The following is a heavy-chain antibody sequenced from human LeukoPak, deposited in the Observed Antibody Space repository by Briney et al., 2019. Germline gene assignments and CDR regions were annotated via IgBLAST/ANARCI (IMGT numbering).Heavy chain of an antibody. CDR3: ARDDYLAVAGGYYYYMDV. CDR2: IKQDGSEK. CDR1: GFTFSSYW. V-gene: IGHV3-7*01. D-gene: IGHD6-19*01. Sequence: PGGSLRLSCAASGFTFSSYWMSWVRQAPGKGLEWVANIKQDGSEKYYVDSVKGRFTTSRDIAKNSLYLQMNSLRAEDTAVYYCARDDYLAVAGGYYYYMDVWGKGTTVTVSS. J-gene: IGHJ6*03.